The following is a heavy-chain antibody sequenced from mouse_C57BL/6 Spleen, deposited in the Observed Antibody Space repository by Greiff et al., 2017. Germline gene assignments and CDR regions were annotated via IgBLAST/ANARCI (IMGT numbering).Heavy chain of an antibody. CDR2: IHPNSGST. CDR3: ARSGGIYAMDY. Sequence: VKLQQPGAELVKPGASVKLSCKASGYTFTSYWMHWVKQRPGQGLEWIGMIHPNSGSTNYNEKFKSKATLTVDKSSSTAYMQLSSLTSEDSAVYYCARSGGIYAMDYWGQGTSVTVSS. J-gene: IGHJ4*01. D-gene: IGHD2-14*01. V-gene: IGHV1-64*01. CDR1: GYTFTSYW.